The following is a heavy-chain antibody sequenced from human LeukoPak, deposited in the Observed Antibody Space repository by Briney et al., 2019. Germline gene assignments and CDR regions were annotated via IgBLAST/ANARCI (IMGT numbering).Heavy chain of an antibody. V-gene: IGHV4-61*02. CDR2: IYTSGST. CDR3: ASSNFGELLFSLDY. CDR1: GGSISSGSYY. Sequence: PSQTLSLTCTVSGGSISSGSYYWSWIRQPAGKGLEWIGRIYTSGSTNYNPSLKSRVTISVDTSKNQFSLKLSSVTAADTAVYYCASSNFGELLFSLDYWGQGTLVTVSS. J-gene: IGHJ4*02. D-gene: IGHD3-10*01.